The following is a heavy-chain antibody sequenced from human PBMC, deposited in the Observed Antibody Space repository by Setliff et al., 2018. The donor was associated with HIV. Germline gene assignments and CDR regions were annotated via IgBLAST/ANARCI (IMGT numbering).Heavy chain of an antibody. Sequence: GASVKVSCKASGYTFTSYYMHWVRQAPGQGLEWMGIINPSGGSTSYAQKFQGRVTMTRDTSTSTAYMELSSLRSEDTAVYYCARATDYDSSGYYSLNFDYWGQGTLVTSPQ. D-gene: IGHD3-22*01. CDR3: ARATDYDSSGYYSLNFDY. CDR2: INPSGGST. V-gene: IGHV1-46*01. CDR1: GYTFTSYY. J-gene: IGHJ4*02.